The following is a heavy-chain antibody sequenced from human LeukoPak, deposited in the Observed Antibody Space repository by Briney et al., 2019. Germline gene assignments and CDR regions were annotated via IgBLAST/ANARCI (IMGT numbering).Heavy chain of an antibody. J-gene: IGHJ4*02. CDR1: GGSISSGVYY. CDR3: ARIRSGWYEADY. CDR2: IYYSGST. D-gene: IGHD6-19*01. Sequence: PSQTLSLTCTVSGGSISSGVYYWSWIRQPPGKGLEWIGYIYYSGSTNYNPSLKSRVTISVDTSKNQFSLKLSSVTAADTAVYYCARIRSGWYEADYWGQGTLVTVSS. V-gene: IGHV4-61*08.